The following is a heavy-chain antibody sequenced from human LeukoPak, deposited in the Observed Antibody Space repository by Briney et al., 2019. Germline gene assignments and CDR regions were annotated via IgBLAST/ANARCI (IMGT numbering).Heavy chain of an antibody. V-gene: IGHV4-59*01. J-gene: IGHJ4*02. Sequence: SETLSLTCTVSGGSISSYYWSWIRQPPGKGLEWIGYIYYSGSTNYNPSLKSRVTISVDTSKNQFSLKLNSVTAADTAVYYCARDSEYSYGYHGFDYWGQGTLVTVSS. D-gene: IGHD5-18*01. CDR1: GGSISSYY. CDR2: IYYSGST. CDR3: ARDSEYSYGYHGFDY.